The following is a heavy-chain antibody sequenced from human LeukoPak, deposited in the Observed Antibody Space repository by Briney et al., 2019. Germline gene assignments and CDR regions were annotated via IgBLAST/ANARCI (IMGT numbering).Heavy chain of an antibody. V-gene: IGHV3-74*03. J-gene: IGHJ4*02. CDR3: ARDWYHAIDS. CDR2: IVSDGSST. CDR1: GFNFSSTW. D-gene: IGHD2-2*01. Sequence: GGSLRLSCAASGFNFSSTWMHWVRQVPGKELVWVARIVSDGSSTTYAESVKGRFTISRDNAKNTLYLEMNSLRVEDTAVYYCARDWYHAIDSWGQGTLVTVSS.